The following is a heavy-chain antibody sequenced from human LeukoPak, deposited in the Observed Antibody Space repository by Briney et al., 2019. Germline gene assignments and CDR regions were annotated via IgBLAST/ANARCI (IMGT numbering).Heavy chain of an antibody. D-gene: IGHD3-22*01. V-gene: IGHV5-51*01. J-gene: IGHJ4*02. Sequence: GESLKISCKVSGYSFTSYWIGWVRQMPGKGLKWMGIIYPGDSDTRYSPSFQGQVTISADKSISTAYLQWSSLKASDTAMYYCARPRDSSGSYYFDYWGQGTLVTVSS. CDR2: IYPGDSDT. CDR3: ARPRDSSGSYYFDY. CDR1: GYSFTSYW.